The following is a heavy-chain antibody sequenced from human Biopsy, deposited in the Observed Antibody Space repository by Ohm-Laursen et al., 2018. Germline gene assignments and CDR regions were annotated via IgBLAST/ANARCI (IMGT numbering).Heavy chain of an antibody. D-gene: IGHD3-3*01. CDR3: ARTPRDSFWSGSYKRGLWFDP. Sequence: TLSLTCYVSGGSIISYYWTWIRQPPGKGLEWIGHVYNGGITNYNPSLKSRVTISKDTSKNQFSLQVNSVTAADTAVYYCARTPRDSFWSGSYKRGLWFDPWGQGTLVIVSS. J-gene: IGHJ5*02. CDR2: VYNGGIT. V-gene: IGHV4-59*01. CDR1: GGSIISYY.